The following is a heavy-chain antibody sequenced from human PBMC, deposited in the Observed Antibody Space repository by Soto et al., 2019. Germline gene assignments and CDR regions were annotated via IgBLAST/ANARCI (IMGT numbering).Heavy chain of an antibody. Sequence: SETLSLTCTVSGGSISSGDYYWSWIRQPPGKGLEWIGYIYYSGSTYYNPSLKSRVTISVDTSKNQFSLKLSSVTAADTAVYYCARYYDFWSGSYYYGMVVRGQGTTVTVSS. CDR3: ARYYDFWSGSYYYGMVV. V-gene: IGHV4-30-4*01. CDR2: IYYSGST. J-gene: IGHJ6*02. CDR1: GGSISSGDYY. D-gene: IGHD3-3*01.